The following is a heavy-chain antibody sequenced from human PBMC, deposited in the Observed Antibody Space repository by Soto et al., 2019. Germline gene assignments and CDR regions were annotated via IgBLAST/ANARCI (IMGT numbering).Heavy chain of an antibody. V-gene: IGHV3-30-3*01. Sequence: QVQLVESGGGVVQPGRSLRLSCAASGFTFSNYALHWVRQAPGRGLDWVALISFDGNNNYYANSVKGRFTISRDNSKNTLHLQMNSLRAEDTAVYYCGRCTGTSCHLGADFWGQGALVIVSS. J-gene: IGHJ4*02. CDR3: GRCTGTSCHLGADF. D-gene: IGHD2-2*01. CDR2: ISFDGNNN. CDR1: GFTFSNYA.